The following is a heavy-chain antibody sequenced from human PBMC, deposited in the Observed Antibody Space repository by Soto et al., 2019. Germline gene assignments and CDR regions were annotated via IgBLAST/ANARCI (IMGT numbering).Heavy chain of an antibody. D-gene: IGHD2-21*02. CDR2: IYHSGST. J-gene: IGHJ5*02. CDR3: ARHTPYRGGDCYPSPLNWFDP. Sequence: SETLSLTCAVSGGSISSGGYSWSWIRQPPGRGLEWIGYIYHSGSTYYNPSLKSRVTISVDTSKNQFSLKLSSVTAADTAVYYCARHTPYRGGDCYPSPLNWFDPWGQGTLVTVSS. V-gene: IGHV4-30-2*03. CDR1: GGSISSGGYS.